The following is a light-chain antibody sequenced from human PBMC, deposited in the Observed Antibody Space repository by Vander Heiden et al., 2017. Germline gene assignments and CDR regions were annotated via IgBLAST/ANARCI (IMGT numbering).Light chain of an antibody. CDR3: QQYYGNPPT. Sequence: DIVMTQSPDSLAVSLGERATINCRSSQSILYSSNNKNYLAWYQQKPGQPPKSLIYWASTRESGVPDRFSGSGSGTEFTLTISSLQAEDVAVYYCQQYYGNPPTFGQGTKVEI. J-gene: IGKJ1*01. CDR1: QSILYSSNNKNY. CDR2: WAS. V-gene: IGKV4-1*01.